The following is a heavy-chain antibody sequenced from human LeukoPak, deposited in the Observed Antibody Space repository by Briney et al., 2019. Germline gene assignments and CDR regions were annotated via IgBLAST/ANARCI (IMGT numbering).Heavy chain of an antibody. Sequence: PGGSLRFSCAASGFTSSSYAMSWVRQAPGKGLEWVSAISASYGSTYYADSVRGRFTISRDNSKNTLYLQMNSLRAEDTAVYYCAKDRYYDSGGLYYFDYWGQGTLVTVSS. J-gene: IGHJ4*02. CDR2: ISASYGST. CDR1: GFTSSSYA. D-gene: IGHD3-22*01. V-gene: IGHV3-23*01. CDR3: AKDRYYDSGGLYYFDY.